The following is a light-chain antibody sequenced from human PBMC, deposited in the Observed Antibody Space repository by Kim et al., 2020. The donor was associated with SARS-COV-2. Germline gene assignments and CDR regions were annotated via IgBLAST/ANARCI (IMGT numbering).Light chain of an antibody. V-gene: IGKV3-15*01. J-gene: IGKJ2*01. CDR2: GAS. CDR1: QSISNN. CDR3: QQYKDWPPHT. Sequence: VSPVHRATLSCRASQSISNNLAWYQQKPGQAPRLLIYGASTRATGIPARFSGSGSGTEFTLTISSLQSEDFAVYYCQQYKDWPPHTFGQGTKLEI.